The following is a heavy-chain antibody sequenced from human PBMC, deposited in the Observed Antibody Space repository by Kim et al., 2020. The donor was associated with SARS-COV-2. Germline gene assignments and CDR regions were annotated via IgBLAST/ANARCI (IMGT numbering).Heavy chain of an antibody. J-gene: IGHJ5*02. CDR2: ISSSSSTI. CDR3: ARDRDIAVAGNWFDP. V-gene: IGHV3-48*04. CDR1: GFTFSSYS. Sequence: GGSLRLSCAASGFTFSSYSMNWVRQAPGKGLEWVSYISSSSSTIYYADSVKGRFTISRDNAKNSLYLQMNSLRAEDTAVYYCARDRDIAVAGNWFDPWGQGTLVTVSS. D-gene: IGHD6-19*01.